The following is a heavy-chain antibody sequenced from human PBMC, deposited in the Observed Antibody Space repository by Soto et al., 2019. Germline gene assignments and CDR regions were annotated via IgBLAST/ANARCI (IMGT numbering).Heavy chain of an antibody. CDR1: GYTFTSYG. CDR2: ISGHNGNT. J-gene: IGHJ4*02. CDR3: ARDLAVGLVDY. V-gene: IGHV1-18*01. Sequence: QVQLVQSGAEVKKPGASVKVSCKASGYTFTSYGISWVRQAPGQGLEWMGWISGHNGNTNYAQKLQGRVTMTTDTSTSKANMELRSLRSDDTAVYYCARDLAVGLVDYWGQGTLFTVSS. D-gene: IGHD6-19*01.